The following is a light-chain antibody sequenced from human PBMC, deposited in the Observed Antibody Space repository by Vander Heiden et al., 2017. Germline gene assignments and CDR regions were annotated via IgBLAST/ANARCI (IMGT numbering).Light chain of an antibody. CDR2: GDN. J-gene: IGLJ3*02. CDR1: SSNIGSNT. Sequence: QAVLTQPPSASGTPGQRVTISGSGSSSNIGSNTVNWYQQLPGPAPELLVYGDNQRPSGVPDRFSGSKSGTSASLTISRVESGDEADYYCAAWDGSMDGWVFGGGTKLTVL. CDR3: AAWDGSMDGWV. V-gene: IGLV1-44*01.